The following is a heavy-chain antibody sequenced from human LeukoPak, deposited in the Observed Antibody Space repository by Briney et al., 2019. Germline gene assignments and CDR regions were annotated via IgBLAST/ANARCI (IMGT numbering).Heavy chain of an antibody. CDR1: GDSISSSKKY. J-gene: IGHJ4*02. CDR3: ARAQGNGLIDF. Sequence: SETLSLTCTVSGDSISSSKKYWGWVRQPPGKGLEWIGSIYYSGNTYCNPSLKSRVTISLDTSRNQFSLRLSSVTAADTADYYCARAQGNGLIDFWGQGTLVTVSS. CDR2: IYYSGNT. V-gene: IGHV4-39*01. D-gene: IGHD3/OR15-3a*01.